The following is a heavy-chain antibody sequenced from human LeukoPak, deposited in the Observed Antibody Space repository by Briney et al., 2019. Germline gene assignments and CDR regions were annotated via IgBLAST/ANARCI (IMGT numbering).Heavy chain of an antibody. J-gene: IGHJ4*02. CDR2: ISSSSSYI. Sequence: GGSLRLSCAASGFTFSSYSMNWVRQAPGKGLEWVSSISSSSSYIYYADSVKGRFTISRDNAKNSLYLQMNSLRAEDTAVYYCARVPADVVVPARYYFDYWGQGTLVPVSS. CDR3: ARVPADVVVPARYYFDY. D-gene: IGHD2-2*01. V-gene: IGHV3-21*01. CDR1: GFTFSSYS.